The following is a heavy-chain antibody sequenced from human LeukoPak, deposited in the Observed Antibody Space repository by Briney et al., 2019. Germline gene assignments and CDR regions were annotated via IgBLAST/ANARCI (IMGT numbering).Heavy chain of an antibody. J-gene: IGHJ4*02. CDR3: VRDNPRCCGVIPSNIDDY. V-gene: IGHV3-48*01. D-gene: IGHD2/OR15-2a*01. Sequence: GGSLRLSCAASGFIFNSYWMNWVRQAPGKGLEWVAYINGGGSPIYYADSVRGRFTISRDNAKNSLYLQMNSLRAEDTAVYYCVRDNPRCCGVIPSNIDDYWGQGTLVTVSS. CDR1: GFIFNSYW. CDR2: INGGGSPI.